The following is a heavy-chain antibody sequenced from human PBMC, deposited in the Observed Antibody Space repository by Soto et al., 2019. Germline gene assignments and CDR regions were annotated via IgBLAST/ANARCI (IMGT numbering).Heavy chain of an antibody. CDR1: GYTFTSYD. CDR3: AISFLGVIGYSSGLDY. D-gene: IGHD6-19*01. J-gene: IGHJ4*02. Sequence: QVQLVQSGAEVKKPGASVKVSCKASGYTFTSYDINWVRQATGQGLEWMGWMNPNSGNTGYAQKFQGRVTMTRNTSISTAYMELSSLRSEDTAVYYCAISFLGVIGYSSGLDYWGQGTLVTVSS. V-gene: IGHV1-8*01. CDR2: MNPNSGNT.